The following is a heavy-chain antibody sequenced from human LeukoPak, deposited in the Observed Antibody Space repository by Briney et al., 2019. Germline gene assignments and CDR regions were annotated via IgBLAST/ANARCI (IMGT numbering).Heavy chain of an antibody. CDR1: GGSISSSSYY. CDR3: RRSYYVDYYYYYYMDV. Sequence: SETLSLTCTVSGGSISSSSYYWGWIRQPPGKGLEWIGSIYYSGSTYYNPSLKSRVTISVDTSKNQFSLKLGSVTAADTAVYYCRRSYYVDYYYYYYMDVWGKGTTVTVSS. V-gene: IGHV4-39*07. CDR2: IYYSGST. D-gene: IGHD1-26*01. J-gene: IGHJ6*03.